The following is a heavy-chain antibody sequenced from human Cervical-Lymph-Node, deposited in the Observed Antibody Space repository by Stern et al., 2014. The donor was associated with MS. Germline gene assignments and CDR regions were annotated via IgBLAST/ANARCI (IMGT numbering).Heavy chain of an antibody. V-gene: IGHV5-51*01. CDR2: IYPYDSDT. CDR1: GYSFSIYY. Sequence: VQLVQSGAEVKKPGGSLKLSCTLSGYSFSIYYIAWVRQMPGKGLEWMGVIYPYDSDTTYSPSFQGQVTISADKSITTAYLQWSSLRAADTAMYYCARHVQGFDYWGQGTLVTVSS. CDR3: ARHVQGFDY. J-gene: IGHJ4*02.